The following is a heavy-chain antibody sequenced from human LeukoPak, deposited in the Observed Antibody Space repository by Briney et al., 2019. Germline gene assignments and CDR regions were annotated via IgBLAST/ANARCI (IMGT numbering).Heavy chain of an antibody. CDR3: ARGRALYYDFWSGYSTYAFDI. Sequence: PSETLSLTCSVSGGSISNKYWSWIRQPPGKGLEWIGEINHSGSTNYNPSLKSRVTISVDTSKNQFSLKLSSVTAADTAVYYCARGRALYYDFWSGYSTYAFDIWGQGTMVTVSS. D-gene: IGHD3-3*01. V-gene: IGHV4-34*01. CDR1: GGSISNKY. J-gene: IGHJ3*02. CDR2: INHSGST.